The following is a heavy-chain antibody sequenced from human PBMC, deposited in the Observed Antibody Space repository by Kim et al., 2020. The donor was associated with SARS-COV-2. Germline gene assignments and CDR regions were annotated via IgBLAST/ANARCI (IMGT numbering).Heavy chain of an antibody. D-gene: IGHD5-18*01. CDR3: ATYGYDLDYFYYYNLDV. V-gene: IGHV3-21*01. Sequence: SVTGRFTISRDDVKDSLYLQMKSLRAEDTAVYYCATYGYDLDYFYYYNLDVWGQGTTVTVSS. J-gene: IGHJ6*02.